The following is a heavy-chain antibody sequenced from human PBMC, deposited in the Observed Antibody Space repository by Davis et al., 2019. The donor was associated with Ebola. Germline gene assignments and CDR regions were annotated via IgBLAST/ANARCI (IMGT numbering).Heavy chain of an antibody. CDR1: GYTFTSYG. J-gene: IGHJ4*02. D-gene: IGHD3-10*01. CDR3: ARDRTYYYGSGSYYTLGY. V-gene: IGHV1-18*04. Sequence: AASVKVSCKASGYTFTSYGISWVRQAPGQGLEWMGWISAYNGNTNYAQKLQGRVTITRDTSASTAYMELSSLRSEDTAVYYCARDRTYYYGSGSYYTLGYWGQGTLVTVSS. CDR2: ISAYNGNT.